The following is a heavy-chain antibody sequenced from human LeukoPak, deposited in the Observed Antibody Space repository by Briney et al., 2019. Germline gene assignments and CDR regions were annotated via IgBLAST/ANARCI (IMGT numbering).Heavy chain of an antibody. J-gene: IGHJ4*02. Sequence: GGSLRLSCAASGFTFSSYGMHWVRQAPGKGLEWVAVISYDGSNKYYADSVKGRFTISRDNSKNTLYLQMNSLRAEDTAVYYCAKDKNFYGVRGALDYWGQGTLVTVSS. CDR3: AKDKNFYGVRGALDY. V-gene: IGHV3-30*18. D-gene: IGHD3-10*01. CDR2: ISYDGSNK. CDR1: GFTFSSYG.